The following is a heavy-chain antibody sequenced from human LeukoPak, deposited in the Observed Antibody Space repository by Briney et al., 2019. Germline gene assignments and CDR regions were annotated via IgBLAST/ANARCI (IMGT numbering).Heavy chain of an antibody. J-gene: IGHJ3*02. CDR1: GYTFTSYG. CDR2: ISAYNGNT. Sequence: GASVKVSCKASGYTFTSYGISWVRQAPGQGLEWMGWISAYNGNTNYAQKLQGRVTMTTDTSTSTAYMELRSLRSDDTAVYYCTGVGSIADSLRAFHISGQGTMVTVSS. CDR3: TGVGSIADSLRAFHI. D-gene: IGHD6-6*01. V-gene: IGHV1-18*01.